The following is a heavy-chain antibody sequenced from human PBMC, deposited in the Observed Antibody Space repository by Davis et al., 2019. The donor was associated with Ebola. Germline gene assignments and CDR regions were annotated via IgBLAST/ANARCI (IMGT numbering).Heavy chain of an antibody. CDR2: IYTSGST. Sequence: PSETLSLTCTVSGGSISSYYWSWIRQPAGKGLEWIGRIYTSGSTNYNPSLKSRVTMSVDTSKNQFSLKLSSVTAADTAVYYCARDLGEGYCSSTSCSVSGGWFDPWGQGTLVTVSS. CDR3: ARDLGEGYCSSTSCSVSGGWFDP. J-gene: IGHJ5*02. CDR1: GGSISSYY. V-gene: IGHV4-4*07. D-gene: IGHD2-2*01.